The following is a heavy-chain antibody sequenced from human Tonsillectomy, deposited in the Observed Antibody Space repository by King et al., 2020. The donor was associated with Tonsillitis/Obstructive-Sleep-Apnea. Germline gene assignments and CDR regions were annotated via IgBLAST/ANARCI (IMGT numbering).Heavy chain of an antibody. CDR2: STNAANSYTT. V-gene: IGHV3-72*01. CDR3: ARIGYCGSTSCYLFDN. CDR1: GFTFSDHY. D-gene: IGHD2-2*01. J-gene: IGHJ4*02. Sequence: VQLVESGGGLVQPGGSLRLSCAASGFTFSDHYMDWVRQAQVKGLGWVCRSTNAANSYTTHYASSVNGRFTISRDDSNNTLYLQMNSLKTEDTAVYYCARIGYCGSTSCYLFDNWGQGTLVTVSS.